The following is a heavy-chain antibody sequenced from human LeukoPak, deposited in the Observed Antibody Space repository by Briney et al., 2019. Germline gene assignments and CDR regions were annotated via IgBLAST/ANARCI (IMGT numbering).Heavy chain of an antibody. CDR3: ARAKRSGYGLHSDSDY. D-gene: IGHD5-12*01. J-gene: IGHJ4*02. CDR2: IYYSGST. V-gene: IGHV4-31*03. CDR1: GGSISSGGYY. Sequence: SETLSLTCTVSGGSISSGGYYWSWIRQHPGKGLEWIGYIYYSGSTYYNPSLKSRVTISVDTSKNQFSLKLSSVTAADTAVYYCARAKRSGYGLHSDSDYWGQGTLVTVSS.